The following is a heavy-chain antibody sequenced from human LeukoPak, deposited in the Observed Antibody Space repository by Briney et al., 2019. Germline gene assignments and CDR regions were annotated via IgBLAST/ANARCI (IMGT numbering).Heavy chain of an antibody. V-gene: IGHV3-33*03. J-gene: IGHJ4*02. Sequence: GGSLRLSCAASGFTFSSYGMHWVRQAPGKGLEWVAVIWFDGSNKYYADSVKGRFTISRDNAKNSLYLQMNSLRAEDTAVYYCVGLGENYWGQGTLVTVSS. D-gene: IGHD3-10*01. CDR2: IWFDGSNK. CDR1: GFTFSSYG. CDR3: VGLGENY.